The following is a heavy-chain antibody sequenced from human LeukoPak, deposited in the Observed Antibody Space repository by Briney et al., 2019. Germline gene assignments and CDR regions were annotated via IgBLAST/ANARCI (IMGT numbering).Heavy chain of an antibody. CDR3: ASGVVVVAPDTFDI. CDR2: ISSSSSYI. CDR1: GFTFSSYS. V-gene: IGHV3-21*01. J-gene: IGHJ3*02. D-gene: IGHD2-15*01. Sequence: GGSLRLSCAASGFTFSSYSMNWVRQAPGKGLEWVSSISSSSSYIYYADSVKGRFTISRDNAKNSLYLQMNSLRAEDTAVYYCASGVVVVAPDTFDIWGQGTMVTVSS.